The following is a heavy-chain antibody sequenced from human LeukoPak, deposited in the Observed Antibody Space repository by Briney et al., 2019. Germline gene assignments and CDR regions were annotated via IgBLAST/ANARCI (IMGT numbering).Heavy chain of an antibody. Sequence: GSLRLSCAASGFTFSSYWMHWVRQAPGKGLVWVSRINSDGGSTSYTDSGKGRFTISRDNAKNTLYLQMNRLRAEDTAVYYCARRSAAKDAFDIWGQGTKVTVSS. CDR1: GFTFSSYW. J-gene: IGHJ3*02. D-gene: IGHD6-25*01. CDR2: INSDGGST. CDR3: ARRSAAKDAFDI. V-gene: IGHV3-74*01.